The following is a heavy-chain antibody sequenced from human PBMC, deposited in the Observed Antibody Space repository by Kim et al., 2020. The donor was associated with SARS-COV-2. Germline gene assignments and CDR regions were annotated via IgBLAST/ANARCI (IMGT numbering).Heavy chain of an antibody. CDR2: ISGSGGST. Sequence: GGSLRLSCAASGFTFSSYAMSWVRQAPGKGLEWVSAISGSGGSTYYADSVKGRFTISRDNSKNTLYLQMNSLRAEDTAVYYCAKGFYCGGDCYFGYGMDVWGQGTTVTVSS. D-gene: IGHD2-21*01. J-gene: IGHJ6*02. V-gene: IGHV3-23*01. CDR1: GFTFSSYA. CDR3: AKGFYCGGDCYFGYGMDV.